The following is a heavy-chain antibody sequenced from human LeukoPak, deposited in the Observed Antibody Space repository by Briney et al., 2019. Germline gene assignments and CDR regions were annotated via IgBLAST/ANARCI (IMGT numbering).Heavy chain of an antibody. J-gene: IGHJ3*02. CDR2: ISSSGSTI. V-gene: IGHV3-48*04. D-gene: IGHD6-19*01. CDR3: ARGVRPYSSGWYNGLDAFDI. Sequence: GGSLRLSCTVSGFTVSSNSMSWVRQAPGKGLEWVSYISSSGSTIYYADSVKGRFTISRDNAKNSLYLQMNSLRAEDTAVYYCARGVRPYSSGWYNGLDAFDIWGQGTMVTVSS. CDR1: GFTVSSNS.